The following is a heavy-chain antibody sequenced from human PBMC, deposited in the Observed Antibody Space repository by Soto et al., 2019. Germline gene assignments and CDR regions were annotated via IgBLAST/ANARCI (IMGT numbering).Heavy chain of an antibody. V-gene: IGHV4-61*01. CDR3: ARGGVEVFGQLWLLGSFDY. Sequence: SETLSPTCTVSGGSVSSGSYYWSWIRQPPGKGLEWIGYIYYSGSTNYNPSLKSRVTISVDTSKNQFSLKLSSVTAADTAVYYCARGGVEVFGQLWLLGSFDYWGQGTLVTVSS. CDR1: GGSVSSGSYY. J-gene: IGHJ4*02. D-gene: IGHD5-18*01. CDR2: IYYSGST.